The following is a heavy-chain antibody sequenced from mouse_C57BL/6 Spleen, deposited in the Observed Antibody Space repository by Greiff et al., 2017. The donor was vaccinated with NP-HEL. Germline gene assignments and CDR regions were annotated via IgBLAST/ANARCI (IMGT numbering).Heavy chain of an antibody. CDR3: ARNGDYGVMDYWGQGYY. Sequence: VQLKQSGPELVKPGASVKISCKASGYTFTDYYMNWVKQSHGKSLEWIGDINPNNGGTSYNQKFKGKATLTVDKSSRTAYMELRSLTSEDSAVYYCARNGDYGVMDYWGQGYYWGQGTTLTVSS. CDR1: GYTFTDYY. J-gene: IGHJ2*01. D-gene: IGHD2-4*01. V-gene: IGHV1-26*01. CDR2: INPNNGGT.